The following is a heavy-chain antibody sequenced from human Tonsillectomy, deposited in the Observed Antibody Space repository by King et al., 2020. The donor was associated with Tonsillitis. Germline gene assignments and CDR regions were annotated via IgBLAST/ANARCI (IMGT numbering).Heavy chain of an antibody. CDR3: ARARLLSGYPRDAFDI. Sequence: QLVQSGAEVKKPGASVKVSCKASGYTFTNYGISWVRQAPGQGLEWMGWISVYNGNTNYAQKLQGRVTMTTDTSTSTAYMELRSLRSDDRAVYYCARARLLSGYPRDAFDIWGQGTMVTVFS. CDR1: GYTFTNYG. V-gene: IGHV1-18*01. CDR2: ISVYNGNT. J-gene: IGHJ3*02. D-gene: IGHD3-3*01.